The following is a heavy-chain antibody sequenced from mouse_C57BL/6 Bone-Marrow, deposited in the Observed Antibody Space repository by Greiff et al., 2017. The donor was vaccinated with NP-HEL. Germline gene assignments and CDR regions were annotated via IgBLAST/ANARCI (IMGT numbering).Heavy chain of an antibody. J-gene: IGHJ4*01. V-gene: IGHV5-6*01. CDR2: ISSGGSYT. CDR3: ARQGLGDYDMDY. Sequence: EVMLVESGGDLVKPGGSLKLSCAASGFTFSSYGMSWVRQTPDKRLEWVATISSGGSYTYYPDSVTGRFTISRDNAKNTLYLQMSSLKSEDTAMYYCARQGLGDYDMDYWGQGTSVTVSS. D-gene: IGHD2-4*01. CDR1: GFTFSSYG.